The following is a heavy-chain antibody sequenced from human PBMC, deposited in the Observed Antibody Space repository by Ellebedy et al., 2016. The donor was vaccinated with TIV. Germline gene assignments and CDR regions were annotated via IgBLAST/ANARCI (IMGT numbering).Heavy chain of an antibody. CDR1: GFTVSSYA. Sequence: GESLKISCAASGFTVSSYAISGVRQAPGKGLEWVSGISGSGGRTYYAGSVKGRFTISRDNSKNTLYLQMNSLRAEDTAVYYCAKDGRYKGSGGWTANWGQGTLVTVSS. V-gene: IGHV3-23*01. J-gene: IGHJ4*02. D-gene: IGHD6-19*01. CDR3: AKDGRYKGSGGWTAN. CDR2: ISGSGGRT.